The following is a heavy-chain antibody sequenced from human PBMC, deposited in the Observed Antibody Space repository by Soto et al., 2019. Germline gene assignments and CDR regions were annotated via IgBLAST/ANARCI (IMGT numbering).Heavy chain of an antibody. CDR2: ISSSSSYI. D-gene: IGHD2-15*01. Sequence: PGGSLRLSCAASGFTFSSYSMNWVRQAPGKGLEWVSSISSSSSYIYYADSVKGRFTISRDNAKNSLYLQMNSLRAEDTAVYYCARNLESDCIGGSCYPKASYYYGMDVWGQGTTVTVSS. J-gene: IGHJ6*02. CDR1: GFTFSSYS. V-gene: IGHV3-21*01. CDR3: ARNLESDCIGGSCYPKASYYYGMDV.